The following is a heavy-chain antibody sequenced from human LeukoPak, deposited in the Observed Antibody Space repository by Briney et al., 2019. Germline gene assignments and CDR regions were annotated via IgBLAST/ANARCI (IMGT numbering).Heavy chain of an antibody. Sequence: GGSLRLSCAASGYTFSSFSINWGRQAPGKGLEWVSSISVRSNYIYYADSVRGRFSISRDDARNSLYLQMDSLRGDDTAVYYCVRLRRNSDSSGYYYYYDYWGQGTLVTVSS. CDR3: VRLRRNSDSSGYYYYYDY. CDR2: ISVRSNYI. CDR1: GYTFSSFS. D-gene: IGHD3-22*01. V-gene: IGHV3-21*01. J-gene: IGHJ4*02.